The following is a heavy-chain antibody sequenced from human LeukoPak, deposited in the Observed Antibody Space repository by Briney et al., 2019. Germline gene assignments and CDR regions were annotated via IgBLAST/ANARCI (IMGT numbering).Heavy chain of an antibody. Sequence: GGSLRLSCGASGFLFSDYEMNWVRRAPGKGLEWISYISTRGGTIYYADSVEGRFTISRDNAKNALYLQMNSLRVEDTAFYYCVRDGYSYGYDFDYWGQGTLVAVSP. D-gene: IGHD5-18*01. CDR3: VRDGYSYGYDFDY. CDR1: GFLFSDYE. J-gene: IGHJ4*02. CDR2: ISTRGGTI. V-gene: IGHV3-48*03.